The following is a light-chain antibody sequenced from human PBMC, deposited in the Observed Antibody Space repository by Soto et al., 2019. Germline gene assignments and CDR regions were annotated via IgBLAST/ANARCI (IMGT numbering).Light chain of an antibody. CDR2: DAS. CDR3: QQLRT. J-gene: IGKJ1*01. Sequence: DIQMTQSPSTLSASVGDRVTITCRASQSISSWLAWYQQKPGKAPKLLIYDASSLESGVPSRFSGSGSGTEFTLTISSQQPDDFATYYCQQLRTFGQGTKVEIK. V-gene: IGKV1-5*01. CDR1: QSISSW.